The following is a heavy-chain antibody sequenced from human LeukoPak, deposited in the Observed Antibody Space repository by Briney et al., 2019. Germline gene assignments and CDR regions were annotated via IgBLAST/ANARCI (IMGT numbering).Heavy chain of an antibody. J-gene: IGHJ4*02. CDR3: ASGTVVTAIHFDY. CDR2: IYYSGST. V-gene: IGHV4-30-4*01. D-gene: IGHD2-21*02. CDR1: GGSISSGDYY. Sequence: PSETLSLTCTVSGGSISSGDYYWSWIRQPPGKGQEWIGYIYYSGSTYYNPSLKSRVTISVDTSKNQFSLKLSSVTAADTAVYYCASGTVVTAIHFDYWGQGTLVTVSS.